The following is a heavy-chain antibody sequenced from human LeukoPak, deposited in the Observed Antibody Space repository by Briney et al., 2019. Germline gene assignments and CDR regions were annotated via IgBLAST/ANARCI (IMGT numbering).Heavy chain of an antibody. CDR2: IFQSGTT. CDR3: ARAEGGLRFMGRGVTITSPDY. CDR1: GHSVNSGYF. D-gene: IGHD3-10*01. V-gene: IGHV4-38-2*01. Sequence: SETLSLTCAVSGHSVNSGYFWGWIRQPPGRGLEWIGSIFQSGTTYYNPSLKSRVTISLDTFKNHFALNLTSVTAADTAVYFCARAEGGLRFMGRGVTITSPDYWGQGTLVTVSS. J-gene: IGHJ4*02.